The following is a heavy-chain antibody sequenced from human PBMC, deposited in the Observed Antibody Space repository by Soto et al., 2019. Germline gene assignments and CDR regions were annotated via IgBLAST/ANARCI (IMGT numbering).Heavy chain of an antibody. D-gene: IGHD4-17*01. CDR3: ARGYGDYVFDY. CDR1: GGSISSYY. J-gene: IGHJ4*02. V-gene: IGHV4-59*01. CDR2: IYYSGST. Sequence: QVQLQESGPGLVQPSETLSLTCTVSGGSISSYYWSWIRQPPGKGLEWIGYIYYSGSTNYNPSLKSRVTISVDTSKNPFSLKLSSVTAADTAVYYCARGYGDYVFDYWGQGTRVTVSS.